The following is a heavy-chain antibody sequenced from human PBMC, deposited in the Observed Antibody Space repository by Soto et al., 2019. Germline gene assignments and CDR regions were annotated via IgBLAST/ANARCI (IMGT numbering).Heavy chain of an antibody. Sequence: AVKRSGEGCGWSVSSYWCGWVRQIPGRGLEWMGIIYPGDSDTRYSPSFQGQVTISADKSISTAYLQWSSLKASDTAMYYCARHESSGWTEYYYSGMAFRGQRTTVPGFS. CDR1: GWSVSSYW. V-gene: IGHV5-51*01. CDR3: ARHESSGWTEYYYSGMAF. CDR2: IYPGDSDT. J-gene: IGHJ6*02. D-gene: IGHD6-19*01.